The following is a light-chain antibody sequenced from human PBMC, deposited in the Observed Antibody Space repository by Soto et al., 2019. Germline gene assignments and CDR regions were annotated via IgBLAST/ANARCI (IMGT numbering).Light chain of an antibody. CDR3: QHYASSPIT. CDR2: GAS. J-gene: IGKJ5*01. Sequence: VLTQSPDTLSLSPGATAILSCRASQTIDTYSAWYQLKPGQRPRLLIYGASSRALGIPDRFIGSGSGTNFTLTIHILEPEDFAVYFCQHYASSPITFGQGTRLEI. V-gene: IGKV3-20*01. CDR1: QTIDTY.